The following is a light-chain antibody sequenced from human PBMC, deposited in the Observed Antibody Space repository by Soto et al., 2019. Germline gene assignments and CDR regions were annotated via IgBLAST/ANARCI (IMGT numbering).Light chain of an antibody. V-gene: IGLV2-8*01. J-gene: IGLJ1*01. CDR2: EVT. CDR3: SSYAGGTPYV. CDR1: SSDVGGYNY. Sequence: QSVLTQPPSASGSPGQSVTISCTGTSSDVGGYNYVSWYQQNPGKAPKLMIYEVTKRPSGGPDRFSGSKSGNTASLTVSGLQADNEADYCCSSYAGGTPYVFGSGTKLTVL.